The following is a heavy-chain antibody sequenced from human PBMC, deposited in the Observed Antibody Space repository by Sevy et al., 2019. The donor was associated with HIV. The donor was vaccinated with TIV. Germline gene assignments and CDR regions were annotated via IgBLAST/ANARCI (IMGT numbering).Heavy chain of an antibody. CDR3: AREHIVVVPAAGMDV. CDR1: GYTFTSYA. Sequence: ASVKVSCKASGYTFTSYAMHLVRQAPGQRLEWMGWINAGNGNTKYSQKFQGRVTITRDTSASTAYMELSSLRSEDTAVYYCAREHIVVVPAAGMDVWGQGTTVTVSS. J-gene: IGHJ6*02. CDR2: INAGNGNT. V-gene: IGHV1-3*01. D-gene: IGHD2-2*01.